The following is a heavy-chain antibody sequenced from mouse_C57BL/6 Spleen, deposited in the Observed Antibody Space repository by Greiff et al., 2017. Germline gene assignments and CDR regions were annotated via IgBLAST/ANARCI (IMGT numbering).Heavy chain of an antibody. V-gene: IGHV2-2*01. CDR2: IWSGGST. CDR1: GFSLTSYG. Sequence: VKLVESGPGLVQPSQSLSITCTVSGFSLTSYGVHWVRQSPGKGLEWLGVIWSGGSTDYNAAFISRLSISKDNSKSQVFFKMNSLQADDTAIYYCASYGNYEEAMDYWGQGTSVTVSS. J-gene: IGHJ4*01. D-gene: IGHD2-1*01. CDR3: ASYGNYEEAMDY.